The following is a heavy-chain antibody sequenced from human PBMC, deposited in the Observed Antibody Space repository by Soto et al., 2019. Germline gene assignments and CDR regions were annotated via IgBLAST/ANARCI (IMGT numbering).Heavy chain of an antibody. CDR1: GGSISSTTYY. V-gene: IGHV4-39*01. Sequence: SETLSLTCAVSGGSISSTTYYWAWIRQRPGKGLEWVATIYYSGATYYNPSLKSRLTISIDTSKNQFSLRLSSVTAADTAMYYCARYYDTSNRPYFHHWGQGTRVTVSS. CDR3: ARYYDTSNRPYFHH. J-gene: IGHJ1*01. CDR2: IYYSGAT. D-gene: IGHD3-22*01.